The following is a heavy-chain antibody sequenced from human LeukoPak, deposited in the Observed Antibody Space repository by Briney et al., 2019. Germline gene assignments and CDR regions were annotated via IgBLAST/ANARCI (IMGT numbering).Heavy chain of an antibody. CDR1: GFTFSSYW. J-gene: IGHJ4*02. D-gene: IGHD2-21*02. Sequence: PGGSLRLSCAASGFTFSSYWMNWVRQAPGKGLEWVANINQDGSEKSYVDSVEGRFTISRDNAKNSLYLQMNSLRAEDTAFYYCARGEGVTNDYWGQGTLVTVSS. V-gene: IGHV3-7*01. CDR3: ARGEGVTNDY. CDR2: INQDGSEK.